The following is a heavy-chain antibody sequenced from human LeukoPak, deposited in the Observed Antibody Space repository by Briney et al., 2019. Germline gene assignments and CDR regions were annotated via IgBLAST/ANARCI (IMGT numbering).Heavy chain of an antibody. CDR3: ARRFLEWPYNWFDP. V-gene: IGHV1-8*03. J-gene: IGHJ5*02. Sequence: ASVKVSRKASGYTFTSYDINWVRQATGQGLEWMGWMNPNSGITGYAQKFQGRVTITRNTSISTAYMELSSLRSEDTAVYYCARRFLEWPYNWFDPWGQGTLVTVSS. CDR2: MNPNSGIT. CDR1: GYTFTSYD. D-gene: IGHD3-3*01.